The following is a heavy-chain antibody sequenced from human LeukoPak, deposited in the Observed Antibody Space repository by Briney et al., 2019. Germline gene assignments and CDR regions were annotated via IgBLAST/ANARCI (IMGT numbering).Heavy chain of an antibody. J-gene: IGHJ4*02. CDR1: GFTFSSYA. V-gene: IGHV3-23*01. CDR2: ISGSGGST. D-gene: IGHD3-16*01. CDR3: AREGGAGFDY. Sequence: PGGSLRLSCAASGFTFSSYAMSWVRQAPGKGLEWVSAISGSGGSTYYADSVKGRFTISRDNAKNSLYLQMNSLRAEDTAVYYCAREGGAGFDYWGQGALVTVSS.